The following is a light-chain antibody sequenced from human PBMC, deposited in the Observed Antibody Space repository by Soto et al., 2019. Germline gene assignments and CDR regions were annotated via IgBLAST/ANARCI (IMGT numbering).Light chain of an antibody. CDR1: QNIRSR. Sequence: DFQMTQSPSTLSASVGDRVTITCRASQNIRSRLAWFQQKPGKAPKLLIYDASSLERGVPQRFSGSGSGTEFTLTISSLQPDDFSTYYCQQYHSYWTFGQGTKVE. CDR3: QQYHSYWT. V-gene: IGKV1-5*01. J-gene: IGKJ1*01. CDR2: DAS.